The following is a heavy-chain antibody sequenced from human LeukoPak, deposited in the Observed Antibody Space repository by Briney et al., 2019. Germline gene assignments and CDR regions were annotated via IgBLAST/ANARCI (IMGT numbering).Heavy chain of an antibody. CDR2: ISPSGDIT. CDR1: GFTFSNHG. CDR3: AREGYSSSWSWHNYYYYMDV. J-gene: IGHJ6*03. D-gene: IGHD6-13*01. V-gene: IGHV3-23*01. Sequence: GGSLRLSCAASGFTFSNHGMNWVRQAPGKGLEWVSGISPSGDITYYADSVKGRFTISRDNAKNSLYLQMNSLRAEDTAVYYCAREGYSSSWSWHNYYYYMDVWGKGTTVTVSS.